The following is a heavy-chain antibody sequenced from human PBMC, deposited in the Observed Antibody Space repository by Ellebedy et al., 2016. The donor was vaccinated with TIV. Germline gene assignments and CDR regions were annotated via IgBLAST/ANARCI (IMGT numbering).Heavy chain of an antibody. D-gene: IGHD5-18*01. CDR1: GYTFTSYY. CDR2: INPCGGST. J-gene: IGHJ5*02. V-gene: IGHV1-46*01. CDR3: AAVRIQIWFPNWFDP. Sequence: ASVKVSCKASGYTFTSYYMHWVRQAPGQGLEWMGIINPCGGSTSYAQKFQGRVTMTEDTSTDTVYMELSSLRSEDTAVYYCAAVRIQIWFPNWFDPWGQGTLVTVSS.